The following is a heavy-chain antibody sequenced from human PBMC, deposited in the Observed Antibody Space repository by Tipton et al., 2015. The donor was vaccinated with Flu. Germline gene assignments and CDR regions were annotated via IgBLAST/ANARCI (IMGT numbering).Heavy chain of an antibody. D-gene: IGHD1-26*01. Sequence: TLSLTCTVSGGSISSFYWSWIRQPPGKGLEWIGYIYYSGSTNYNPSLKSRVTISVDTSKNQFSLKLSSVTAADTAVYYCARDGGIVGAKGGMDVWGQGTTGTVSS. CDR2: IYYSGST. CDR1: GGSISSFY. J-gene: IGHJ6*02. CDR3: ARDGGIVGAKGGMDV. V-gene: IGHV4-59*01.